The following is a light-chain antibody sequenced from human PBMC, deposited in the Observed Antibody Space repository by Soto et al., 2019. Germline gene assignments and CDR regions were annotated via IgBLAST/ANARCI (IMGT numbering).Light chain of an antibody. J-gene: IGKJ4*01. Sequence: DIKLTQSPSFLSASVGDRVTITCRASQGISSYLAWYQQKPGKAPKLLNYAASTLQSGVPSRFSGSGSGTEFTLTISSLQPEDFATYYCQQLNNYPLTFGGGTKVDI. CDR1: QGISSY. V-gene: IGKV1-9*01. CDR2: AAS. CDR3: QQLNNYPLT.